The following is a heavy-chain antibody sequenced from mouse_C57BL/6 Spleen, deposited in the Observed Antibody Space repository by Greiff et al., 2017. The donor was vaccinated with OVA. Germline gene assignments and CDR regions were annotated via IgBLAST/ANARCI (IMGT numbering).Heavy chain of an antibody. CDR1: GYTFTDHT. CDR2: IYPRDGST. Sequence: VQLQQSDAELVKPGASVKISCKVSGYTFTDHTIHWMKQRPEQGLEWIGYIYPRDGSTKYNEKFKGKGTLTADNSSSTAYMQLNSLTSEDSAVYYCARGNYYGSSYHYYAMDYWGQGTSVTVSS. CDR3: ARGNYYGSSYHYYAMDY. D-gene: IGHD1-1*01. V-gene: IGHV1-78*01. J-gene: IGHJ4*01.